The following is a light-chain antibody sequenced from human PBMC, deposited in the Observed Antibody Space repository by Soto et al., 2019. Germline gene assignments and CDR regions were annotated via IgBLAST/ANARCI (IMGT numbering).Light chain of an antibody. Sequence: DIQMTQSPSSLSASVGDRVTITCRSSQYIYTYLNWYQQKPGKAPSLLIYSASTLQSGVPSRFTGSGSGTDFTLTISTLQPEDFATYFCQQAYNVPRTFGGGTKVEIK. J-gene: IGKJ4*01. CDR2: SAS. V-gene: IGKV1-39*01. CDR1: QYIYTY. CDR3: QQAYNVPRT.